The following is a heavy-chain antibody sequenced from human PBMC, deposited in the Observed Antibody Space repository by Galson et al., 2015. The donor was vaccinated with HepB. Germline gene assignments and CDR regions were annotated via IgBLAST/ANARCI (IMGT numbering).Heavy chain of an antibody. CDR1: GFTFSSYG. CDR3: AKATQYQLLSPDY. CDR2: ISYDGSNK. Sequence: SLRLSCAASGFTFSSYGMHWVRQAPGKGLEWVAVISYDGSNKYYADSVKGRFTISRDNSKNTLYLQMNSLRAEDTAVYYCAKATQYQLLSPDYWGQGTLVTVSS. D-gene: IGHD2-2*01. J-gene: IGHJ4*02. V-gene: IGHV3-30*18.